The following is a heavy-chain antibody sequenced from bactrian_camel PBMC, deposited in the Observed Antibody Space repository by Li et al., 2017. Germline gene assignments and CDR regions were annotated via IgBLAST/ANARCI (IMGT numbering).Heavy chain of an antibody. CDR3: TAGRSRFLGSCALRREWLDV. D-gene: IGHD2*01. Sequence: VQLVESGGALVQAGGSLRLSCVASGHTYSSMCMGWFRQAPGKEREGVAHIYTSSGGSTFYADSVKGRFTVSQDSANNILTLQMSNQKPEDTAMYYCTAGRSRFLGSCALRREWLDVWGQGTQVTVS. CDR1: GHTYSSMC. V-gene: IGHV3-3*01. CDR2: IYTSSGGST. J-gene: IGHJ4*01.